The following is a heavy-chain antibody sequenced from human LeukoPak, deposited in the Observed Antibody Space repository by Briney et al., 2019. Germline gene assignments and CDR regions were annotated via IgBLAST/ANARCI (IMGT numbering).Heavy chain of an antibody. CDR2: INPSGGST. D-gene: IGHD6-19*01. J-gene: IGHJ4*02. Sequence: ASVKVSCKASGYTFTSYHMYWVRQAPGQGLEWMGIINPSGGSTSYAQKFQDSVTMTRDMSTSTVYMELSRLRSDDTAVYYCARDSSGWLGYFDYWGQGTLVTVSS. V-gene: IGHV1-46*01. CDR3: ARDSSGWLGYFDY. CDR1: GYTFTSYH.